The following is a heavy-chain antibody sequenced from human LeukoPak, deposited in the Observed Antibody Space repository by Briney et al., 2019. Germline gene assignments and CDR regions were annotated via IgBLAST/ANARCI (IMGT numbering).Heavy chain of an antibody. CDR2: IYTGGST. Sequence: SQTMSLTCTLAAGSSTSGNYYWTRILQPAGKGLHWIGRIYTGGSTNYNHSLKSRVTISMDTSKNQFSLNLSSVTAADTAVYYCARGYDYGDYWFDPWGQGTLVTVSS. J-gene: IGHJ5*02. D-gene: IGHD4-17*01. CDR3: ARGYDYGDYWFDP. CDR1: AGSSTSGNYY. V-gene: IGHV4-61*02.